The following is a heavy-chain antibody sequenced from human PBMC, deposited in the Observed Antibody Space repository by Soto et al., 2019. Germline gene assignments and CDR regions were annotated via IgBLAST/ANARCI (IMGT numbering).Heavy chain of an antibody. V-gene: IGHV4-31*03. Sequence: TLSLTCTVSGGSISSDDYYWNWIRQRPGKGLEWIGNIYYRGNTNYNPSLKSRIIMSMDMSENQFSLKLTSVTAADTAVYYCARGWEYYGMDVWGKGTTVTSPQ. CDR2: IYYRGNT. J-gene: IGHJ6*04. D-gene: IGHD1-26*01. CDR1: GGSISSDDYY. CDR3: ARGWEYYGMDV.